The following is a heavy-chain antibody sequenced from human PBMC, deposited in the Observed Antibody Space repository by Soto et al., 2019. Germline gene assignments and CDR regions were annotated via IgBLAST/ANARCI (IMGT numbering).Heavy chain of an antibody. CDR1: GFTFSSYG. CDR2: IWYDGSNK. Sequence: QVQLVESGGGVIQPGRSLRLSCAASGFTFSSYGMHWVRQAPGKGLEWVAVIWYDGSNKYYADFVKGRFTISRDNAKNALYLQMNSLKAEETAVYYCARDRVRGRGQKLLRLAYWGQGTLVTVSS. D-gene: IGHD1-26*01. V-gene: IGHV3-33*01. J-gene: IGHJ4*02. CDR3: ARDRVRGRGQKLLRLAY.